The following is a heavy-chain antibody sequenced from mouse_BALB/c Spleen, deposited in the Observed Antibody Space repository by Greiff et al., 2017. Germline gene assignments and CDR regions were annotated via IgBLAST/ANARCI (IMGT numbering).Heavy chain of an antibody. J-gene: IGHJ1*01. D-gene: IGHD1-1*01. CDR1: GFNIKDTY. Sequence: VQLQQSGAELVKPGASVKLSCTASGFNIKDTYMHWVKQRPEQGLEWIGRIDPANGNTKYDPKFQGKATITADTSSNTAYLQLSSLTSEDTAVYYCAPLYYYGSSNFDVWGAGTTVTVSS. V-gene: IGHV14-3*02. CDR2: IDPANGNT. CDR3: APLYYYGSSNFDV.